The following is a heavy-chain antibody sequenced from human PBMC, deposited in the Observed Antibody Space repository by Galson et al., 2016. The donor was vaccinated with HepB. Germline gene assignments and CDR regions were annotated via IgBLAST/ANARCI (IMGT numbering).Heavy chain of an antibody. D-gene: IGHD4-17*01. Sequence: SETLSLTCTVSGGSISNYYWSWIRQPPGKELEWIGYVYYSGGTNYNPSLKSRVSISIDTSNNYFSLELSSVTAADTAVYYCARGGGYGDNLGSGTGIFDIWGQGTMVAVSS. CDR2: VYYSGGT. CDR1: GGSISNYY. CDR3: ARGGGYGDNLGSGTGIFDI. J-gene: IGHJ3*02. V-gene: IGHV4-59*01.